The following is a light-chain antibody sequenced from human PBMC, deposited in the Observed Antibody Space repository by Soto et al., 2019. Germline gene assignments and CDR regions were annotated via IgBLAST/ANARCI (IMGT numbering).Light chain of an antibody. CDR1: QRGTKNY. Sequence: EIVLAQSPGTLSLSPGERATLSCRASQRGTKNYLAWYQQKRGQAPRLLIYGASSRATGIPDRFSGSGSGTDFTLTISRLEPEDFAVYYCQQYGTSPWTFGQGTKVEIK. CDR3: QQYGTSPWT. J-gene: IGKJ1*01. V-gene: IGKV3-20*01. CDR2: GAS.